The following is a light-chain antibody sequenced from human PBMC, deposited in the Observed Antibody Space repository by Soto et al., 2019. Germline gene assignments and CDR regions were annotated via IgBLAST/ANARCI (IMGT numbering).Light chain of an antibody. J-gene: IGKJ4*01. CDR1: QDVKNY. CDR3: QKNNSVPLT. Sequence: DIQMTQSPSSLSASVGDRVTITCRASQDVKNYLAWYQQKPGKVPKLLIYAASTLQSGVPSRFSGSGSGTAFTLTINSLQPEDVGSYYCQKNNSVPLTFGGGNKVEIK. V-gene: IGKV1-27*01. CDR2: AAS.